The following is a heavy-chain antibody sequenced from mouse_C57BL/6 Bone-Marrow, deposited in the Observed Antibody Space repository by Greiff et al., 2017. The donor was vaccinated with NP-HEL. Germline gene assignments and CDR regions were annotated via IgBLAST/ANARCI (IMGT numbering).Heavy chain of an antibody. CDR3: DSSGSYYFDY. CDR1: GFTFSNYW. J-gene: IGHJ2*01. D-gene: IGHD3-2*02. V-gene: IGHV6-3*01. Sequence: EVKVVESGGGLVQPGGSMKLSCVASGFTFSNYWMNWVRQSPEKGLEWVAQIRLKSDNYATHYAESVKGRFTISRDDSKSSVYLQMNNLRAEDTGIYYCDSSGSYYFDYWGQGTTLTVSS. CDR2: IRLKSDNYAT.